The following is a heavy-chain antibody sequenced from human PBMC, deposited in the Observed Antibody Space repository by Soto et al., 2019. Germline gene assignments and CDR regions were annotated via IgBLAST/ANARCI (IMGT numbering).Heavy chain of an antibody. Sequence: EVQLVESGGGLVQPGESLILSCEASGFTFSTCWLMWVRHAPGKGLEWVANINQDGSERYYADSVKGRFTISRDNAKNSLYLQKNSLRAEDTAVYYCVKDNRGSYWGQGTVVTVSS. CDR3: VKDNRGSY. CDR1: GFTFSTCW. J-gene: IGHJ4*02. D-gene: IGHD3-10*01. CDR2: INQDGSER. V-gene: IGHV3-7*01.